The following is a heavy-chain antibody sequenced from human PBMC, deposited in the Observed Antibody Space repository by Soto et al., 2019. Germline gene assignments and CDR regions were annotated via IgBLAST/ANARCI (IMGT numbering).Heavy chain of an antibody. CDR3: ASGASRWYPYFFDS. V-gene: IGHV1-69*01. J-gene: IGHJ4*02. D-gene: IGHD6-13*01. CDR2: IIPYYNTL. Sequence: QAQVVQSGAEVRKPGSSVKLSCKASEGTFNSYAIAWVRQAPGQGLEWMGGIIPYYNTLNYAQKFQDRVTITSDDSTNTVYMELSSLRSDDTAVYFCASGASRWYPYFFDSWAQGTLVNVSS. CDR1: EGTFNSYA.